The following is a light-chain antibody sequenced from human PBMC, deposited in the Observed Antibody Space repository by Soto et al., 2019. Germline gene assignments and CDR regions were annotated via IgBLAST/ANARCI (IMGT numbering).Light chain of an antibody. Sequence: QSALTQPASVSGSPGQSITISCTGTSSDVGSYDLVSWFQQYTGKAPKLIIYEAYERPSGISNRFSGSKSGNTASLAISGLQAEDEADYYCCSYAGDSTWVFGGGTQLTVL. CDR3: CSYAGDSTWV. J-gene: IGLJ3*02. V-gene: IGLV2-23*01. CDR1: SSDVGSYDL. CDR2: EAY.